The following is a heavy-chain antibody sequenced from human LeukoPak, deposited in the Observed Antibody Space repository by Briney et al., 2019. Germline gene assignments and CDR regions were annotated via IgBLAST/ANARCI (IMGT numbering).Heavy chain of an antibody. J-gene: IGHJ6*02. CDR3: RINYYYGMDV. V-gene: IGHV5-51*01. CDR2: IYPSDSDT. CDR1: GYNFPNYW. Sequence: GESLKISCQGSGYNFPNYWIAWVRQMPGKGLEWMGMIYPSDSDTRYSPSFQGQVTISADKSISTAYLQWSSLKASDTAMYYCRINYYYGMDVWGQGTTVTVSS. D-gene: IGHD2-15*01.